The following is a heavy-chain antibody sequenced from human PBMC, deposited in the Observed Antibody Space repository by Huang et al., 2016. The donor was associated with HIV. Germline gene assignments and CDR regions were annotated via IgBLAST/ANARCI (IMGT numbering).Heavy chain of an antibody. V-gene: IGHV7-4-1*02. D-gene: IGHD3-9*01. Sequence: QVQLVQSGSELRKPGASVKVSCKASGYTFTTYRLIWVRQAPGQGLEWMGWINTKTGKPTDAQGFTGRFVFSLDTTVSTAYLQISSLKTDDTAKYFCARYRLTGTFLDSWGQGTQVTVSS. CDR3: ARYRLTGTFLDS. CDR2: INTKTGKP. CDR1: GYTFTTYR. J-gene: IGHJ4*02.